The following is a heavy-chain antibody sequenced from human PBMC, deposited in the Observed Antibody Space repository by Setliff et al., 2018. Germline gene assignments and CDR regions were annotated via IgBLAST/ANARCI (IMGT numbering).Heavy chain of an antibody. V-gene: IGHV3-73*01. D-gene: IGHD5-18*01. Sequence: PAGSLRLSCVASGFTFSGSAMHWVRQASGKGLEWVGRIRSRPDNYATLYAASVKGRFSISRDNAKNSLYLQMNSLRAEDTAVYYCAKLVWLTTWYYMDVWGKGTTVTVSS. CDR2: IRSRPDNYAT. CDR3: AKLVWLTTWYYMDV. CDR1: GFTFSGSA. J-gene: IGHJ6*03.